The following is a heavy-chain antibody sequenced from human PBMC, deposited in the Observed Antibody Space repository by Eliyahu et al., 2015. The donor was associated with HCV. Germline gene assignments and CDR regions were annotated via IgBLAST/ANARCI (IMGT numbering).Heavy chain of an antibody. CDR1: GFXFNNYA. J-gene: IGHJ6*02. D-gene: IGHD2-2*02. CDR3: AKDLVDCTTTSCYSPYYYYGMDV. Sequence: EVQLLESGGGLVQPGGSLRLSXAASGFXFNNYAXTWVRQAPGKGLXWVSAVWGGXGSTHYADSVKGRFTISRDSSKNTLYLQMNSLRAEDTAVYYCAKDLVDCTTTSCYSPYYYYGMDVWGQGTTVTVYS. V-gene: IGHV3-23*01. CDR2: VWGGXGST.